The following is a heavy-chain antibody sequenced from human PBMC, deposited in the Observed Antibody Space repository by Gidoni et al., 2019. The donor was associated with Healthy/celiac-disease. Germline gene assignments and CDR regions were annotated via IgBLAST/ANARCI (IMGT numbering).Heavy chain of an antibody. Sequence: EVQLVESGGGLVKPGGYLRLSCAASGFTFSSYSMNWVRQAPGKGLEWVSSISSSSSYIYYADSVKGRFTISRDNAKNSLYLQMNSLRAEDTAVYYCASSPGIAVAGTPYWGQGTLVTVSS. CDR1: GFTFSSYS. J-gene: IGHJ4*02. CDR3: ASSPGIAVAGTPY. V-gene: IGHV3-21*01. CDR2: ISSSSSYI. D-gene: IGHD6-19*01.